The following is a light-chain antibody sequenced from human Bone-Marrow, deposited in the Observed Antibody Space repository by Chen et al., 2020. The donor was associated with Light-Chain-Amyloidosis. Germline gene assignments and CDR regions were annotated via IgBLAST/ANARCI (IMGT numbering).Light chain of an antibody. CDR1: QNIGSW. CDR3: HQRRSWPLT. CDR2: DTS. J-gene: IGKJ4*01. V-gene: IGKV3-11*01. Sequence: EIVVTQSPATLSLSPGVRATLSCRVSQNIGSWLGWYQQRPGQPPRLLISDTSNRAAGIPARFSGSVSGTDFTLTISGLEPEDFAVYYCHQRRSWPLTFGGGTKVEMK.